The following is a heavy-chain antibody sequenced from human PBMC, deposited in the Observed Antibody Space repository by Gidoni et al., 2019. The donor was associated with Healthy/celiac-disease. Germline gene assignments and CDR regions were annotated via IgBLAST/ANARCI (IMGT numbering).Heavy chain of an antibody. D-gene: IGHD4-17*01. Sequence: QLQLQESGPGLVKPSETLSLTCTVSGGPISSSRYSWGWIRQPPGKGLEWIGSIYYSGSTYYKPSLKSRVTISVDTSKNQFSLKLSSVTAADTAVYYCARLTKDDYGDYNSFDYWGQGTLVTVSS. CDR3: ARLTKDDYGDYNSFDY. V-gene: IGHV4-39*01. CDR1: GGPISSSRYS. CDR2: IYYSGST. J-gene: IGHJ4*02.